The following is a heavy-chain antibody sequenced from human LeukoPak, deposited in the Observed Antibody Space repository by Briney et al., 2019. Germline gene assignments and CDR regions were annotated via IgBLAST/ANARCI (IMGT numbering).Heavy chain of an antibody. CDR1: GFTFSSYA. CDR3: ATLYGGNSHNNYYYYGMDV. CDR2: ISYDGSKK. V-gene: IGHV3-30-3*01. J-gene: IGHJ6*02. D-gene: IGHD4-23*01. Sequence: GGSLRLSCAASGFTFSSYAIHWVRQAPGKGLEWVAVISYDGSKKYYADSVKGRFTISRDNSKNTLYLQMNSLRAEDTAVYYCATLYGGNSHNNYYYYGMDVWGQGTTVTVSS.